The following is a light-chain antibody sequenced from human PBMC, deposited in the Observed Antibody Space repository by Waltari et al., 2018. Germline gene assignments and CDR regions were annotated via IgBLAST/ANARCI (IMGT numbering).Light chain of an antibody. J-gene: IGLJ3*02. V-gene: IGLV2-14*03. CDR3: NAFTSSSTVV. CDR2: DVS. Sequence: QSALTPPASVSGSPGQSITISCTGTSRDVGGYNYVSWYQQHPGKAPKPMIYDVSNRPSGVSKRFSGSKAGNTASLAISGLQPEGEADYYCNAFTSSSTVVFGGGTKLTIL. CDR1: SRDVGGYNY.